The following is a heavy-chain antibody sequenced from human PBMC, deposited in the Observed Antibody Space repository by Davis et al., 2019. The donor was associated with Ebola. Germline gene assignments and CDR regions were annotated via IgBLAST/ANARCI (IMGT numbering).Heavy chain of an antibody. V-gene: IGHV4-30-2*01. CDR1: GGSISSGGYT. J-gene: IGHJ4*02. CDR3: ARQSSSSWGDY. CDR2: IYHSGST. D-gene: IGHD6-6*01. Sequence: MPSETLSLTCTVSGGSISSGGYTWSWIRQPPGKGLEWIGYIYHSGSTYYNPSLKSRVTISIDRSKNQFSLKLSSVTAADTAVYYCARQSSSSWGDYWGQGTLVTVSS.